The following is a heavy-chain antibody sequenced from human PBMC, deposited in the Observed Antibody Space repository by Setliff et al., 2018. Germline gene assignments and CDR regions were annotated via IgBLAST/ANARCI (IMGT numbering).Heavy chain of an antibody. V-gene: IGHV3-33*03. Sequence: SLRLSCAASGFTFRNYGMHWVRQAPGKGPEWVAVIWFDGGNEFYADSVRGRFTISRDNSKNMLYLQMDSLRSEDTAVYYCVKASSDLSMAYFDLWGQGTMVTVSS. CDR3: VKASSDLSMAYFDL. CDR2: IWFDGGNE. CDR1: GFTFRNYG. J-gene: IGHJ4*03. D-gene: IGHD3-16*02.